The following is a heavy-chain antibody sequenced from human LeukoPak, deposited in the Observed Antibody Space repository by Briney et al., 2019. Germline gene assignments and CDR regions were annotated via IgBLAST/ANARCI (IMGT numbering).Heavy chain of an antibody. CDR2: ISSSSTTI. Sequence: PGGSLRLSCAASGFTFCSYSMNWVRQAPGKGLEWVSYISSSSTTIYYADSVKGRFTISRDNAKKSVLLQMNSLRAEDTAVYYCARSNPYFDTSGPLDCWGQGTLVTVSS. CDR3: ARSNPYFDTSGPLDC. J-gene: IGHJ4*02. CDR1: GFTFCSYS. V-gene: IGHV3-48*04. D-gene: IGHD3-22*01.